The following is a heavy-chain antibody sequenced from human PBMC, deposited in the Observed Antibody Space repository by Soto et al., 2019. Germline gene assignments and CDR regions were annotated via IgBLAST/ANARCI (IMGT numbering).Heavy chain of an antibody. D-gene: IGHD6-13*01. Sequence: RASVKVSCKASGYTFTGYYLHWVRQTPGQGRLEWMGWISPYSGGTNYAQKFRGRVTLTRDTSISTAYMEVNRLRSDDTAVFYCARGIPYSTSWDGSYYFDYWGQGTLVTVSS. V-gene: IGHV1-2*02. CDR1: GYTFTGYY. CDR2: ISPYSGGT. CDR3: ARGIPYSTSWDGSYYFDY. J-gene: IGHJ4*02.